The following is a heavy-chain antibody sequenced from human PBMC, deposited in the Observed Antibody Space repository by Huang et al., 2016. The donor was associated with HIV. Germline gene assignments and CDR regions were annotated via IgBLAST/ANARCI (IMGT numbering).Heavy chain of an antibody. CDR3: AKDGRGSGTYYDYFEY. J-gene: IGHJ4*02. D-gene: IGHD1-26*01. Sequence: QVQLVESGGGVVQPGRSLRLSCAAFGFTFNKFDMHWVRQDPGKGLEWVAIISYDGSSKYHADSVKGRFTISRDNSKNTVYLQRNSLRVEDTAVYYCAKDGRGSGTYYDYFEYWGQGTLVTVSS. CDR2: ISYDGSSK. CDR1: GFTFNKFD. V-gene: IGHV3-30*18.